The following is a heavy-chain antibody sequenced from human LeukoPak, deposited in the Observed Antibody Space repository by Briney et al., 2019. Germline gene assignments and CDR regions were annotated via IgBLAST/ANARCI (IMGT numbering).Heavy chain of an antibody. V-gene: IGHV4-59*01. D-gene: IGHD3-10*01. CDR3: ARDIYGSGCGFFDV. Sequence: SQTLSLTCTVSGVSISTYYWSWVRQPPGKGLEWIGYIHYTGTINYNPSLKSRLTTTVDTSKRQFSMTQSSVTLGDTAVYYCARDIYGSGCGFFDVWGQGALVSVSA. CDR1: GVSISTYY. CDR2: IHYTGTI. J-gene: IGHJ4*02.